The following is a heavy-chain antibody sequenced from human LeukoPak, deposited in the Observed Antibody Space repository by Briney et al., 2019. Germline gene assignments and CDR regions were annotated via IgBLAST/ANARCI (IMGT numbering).Heavy chain of an antibody. Sequence: GGSLRLSCAASGFTFSSYSIHWVRQAPGKGLEWVAVISYDDSYKYYTDSVKGRFTISRDNSKNTVYLQMNSLRTEDTAVYYCARGPLTLVRGACDYWGQGTLVTVSS. V-gene: IGHV3-30*04. CDR1: GFTFSSYS. D-gene: IGHD3-10*01. CDR3: ARGPLTLVRGACDY. CDR2: ISYDDSYK. J-gene: IGHJ4*02.